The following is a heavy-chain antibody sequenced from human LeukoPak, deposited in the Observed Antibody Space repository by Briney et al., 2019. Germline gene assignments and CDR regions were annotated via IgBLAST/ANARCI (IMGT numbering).Heavy chain of an antibody. V-gene: IGHV3-23*01. CDR3: AKPLRPAIIIPPVTMIVVTDAFDI. CDR1: GFTFSSYA. Sequence: GGSLRLSCAASGFTFSSYAMSWVRQAPGKGLEWVSAISGSGGSTYYADSVKGRFTISRDNSKNTLYLQMNSLRAEDTAVYYCAKPLRPAIIIPPVTMIVVTDAFDIWGQGTMVTVSS. CDR2: ISGSGGST. J-gene: IGHJ3*02. D-gene: IGHD3-22*01.